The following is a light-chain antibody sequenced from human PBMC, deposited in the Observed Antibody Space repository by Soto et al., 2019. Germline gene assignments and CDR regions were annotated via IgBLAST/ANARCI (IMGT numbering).Light chain of an antibody. V-gene: IGLV2-14*03. CDR3: SSYITGSTPVV. CDR1: SSDVGSYNY. Sequence: QSALTQPASVSGSPGQSITISCTGTSSDVGSYNYVSWYQYHPGKAPKLMIYDVTNRPSGVSDRFSGSKSGNTASLTISGLQTEDEADYYCSSYITGSTPVVFGGGTKLTVL. CDR2: DVT. J-gene: IGLJ2*01.